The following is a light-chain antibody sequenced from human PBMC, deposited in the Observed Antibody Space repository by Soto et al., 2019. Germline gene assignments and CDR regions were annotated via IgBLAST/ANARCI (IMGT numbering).Light chain of an antibody. Sequence: IQLTQSPSSLSASVGDRVTITCRASQGISSYLAWYQQKPGKAPKLLIYAASTLQSGVTSRFSGSGSVTDFTLTISSLQPEDFATYYCQQLNSYPLTCGPGTKVDIK. CDR3: QQLNSYPLT. CDR2: AAS. J-gene: IGKJ3*01. V-gene: IGKV1-9*01. CDR1: QGISSY.